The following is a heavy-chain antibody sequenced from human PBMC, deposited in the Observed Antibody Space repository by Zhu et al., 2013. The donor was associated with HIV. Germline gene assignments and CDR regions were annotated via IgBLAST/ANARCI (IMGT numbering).Heavy chain of an antibody. V-gene: IGHV1-69*01. Sequence: QVQLVQSGAEVKKPGSSVKVSCKASGGTFSSYAISWVRQAPGQGLEWMGGIIPIFGTANYAQKFQGRVTITADESTSTAYMELSSLRSEDTAVYYCARGSCSSTSCYIHAKYYFDYWGQGTLVTVSS. CDR2: IIPIFGTA. CDR3: ARGSCSSTSCYIHAKYYFDY. D-gene: IGHD2-2*02. J-gene: IGHJ4*02. CDR1: GGTFSSYA.